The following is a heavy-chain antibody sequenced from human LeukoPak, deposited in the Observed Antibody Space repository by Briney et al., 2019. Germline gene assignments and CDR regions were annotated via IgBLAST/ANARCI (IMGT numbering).Heavy chain of an antibody. V-gene: IGHV1-18*01. CDR2: RSIYNGNT. CDR3: ARGGPFPSGSSSREYYLDY. D-gene: IGHD6-6*01. J-gene: IGHJ4*02. Sequence: VASVKVSCKASGYTFNSYGISWVRQAPGQGLEWMGWRSIYNGNTDYKLQGRVTMTTDTSTSTAYMEVRSLRSDDTAVYYCARGGPFPSGSSSREYYLDYWGQGTLVTVSS. CDR1: GYTFNSYG.